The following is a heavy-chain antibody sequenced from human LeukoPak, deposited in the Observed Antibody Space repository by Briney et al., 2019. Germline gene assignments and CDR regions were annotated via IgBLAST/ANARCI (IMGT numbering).Heavy chain of an antibody. CDR1: GFTFSSYS. J-gene: IGHJ6*03. Sequence: GGSLRLSCAASGFTFSSYSMNWVRQAPGKGLEWVSHISSSSRTTYYPDSVKGRFTISRDNAKNSLYLQMNSLRAEDTAVNYCARVLANYYMDVWGKGTTVTVSS. V-gene: IGHV3-48*04. CDR3: ARVLANYYMDV. D-gene: IGHD1-26*01. CDR2: ISSSSRTT.